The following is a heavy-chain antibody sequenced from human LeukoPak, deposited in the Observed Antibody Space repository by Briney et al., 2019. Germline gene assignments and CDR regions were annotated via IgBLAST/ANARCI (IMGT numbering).Heavy chain of an antibody. Sequence: GRSLRLSCAASGFTFSTYAMSWVRQAPGKGLEWVSVISVTGGTTYYADSLKGRFTISRDNSKNTLYLQMNSLRAEDTAVYYCANLGRSVVYYGSDWGQGTLVTVSS. V-gene: IGHV3-23*01. D-gene: IGHD3-10*01. CDR2: ISVTGGTT. CDR1: GFTFSTYA. J-gene: IGHJ4*02. CDR3: ANLGRSVVYYGSD.